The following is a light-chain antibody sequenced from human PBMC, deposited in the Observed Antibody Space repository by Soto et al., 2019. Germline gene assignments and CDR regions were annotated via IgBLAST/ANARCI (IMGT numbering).Light chain of an antibody. CDR2: GVT. V-gene: IGLV2-14*01. CDR3: FSHRGGDSHV. CDR1: SSDVGAYNY. Sequence: QSVLTQPASVSGSPGQSITISCTGTSSDVGAYNYVSWYQQYPGKAPKLMIYGVTNRPSGVSNRFSGSKTGNTASLTISGLQAEDEADYYCFSHRGGDSHVFGTGTKLT. J-gene: IGLJ1*01.